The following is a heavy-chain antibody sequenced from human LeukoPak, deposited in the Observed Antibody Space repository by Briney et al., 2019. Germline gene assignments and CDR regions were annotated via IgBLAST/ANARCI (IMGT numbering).Heavy chain of an antibody. Sequence: KPSETLSLTCTVSGGSISSYYWSWIRQPPGKGLEWIGYIYYSGSTNYNPSLKSQVTISVDTSKNQFSLKLSSVTAADTAVYYCARGLVYDSSGYPSGFDYWGQGTLVTVSS. CDR3: ARGLVYDSSGYPSGFDY. D-gene: IGHD3-22*01. CDR2: IYYSGST. CDR1: GGSISSYY. V-gene: IGHV4-59*01. J-gene: IGHJ4*02.